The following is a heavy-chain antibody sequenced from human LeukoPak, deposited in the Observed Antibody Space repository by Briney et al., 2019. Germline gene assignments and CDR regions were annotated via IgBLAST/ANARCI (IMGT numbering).Heavy chain of an antibody. J-gene: IGHJ6*03. D-gene: IGHD6-13*01. V-gene: IGHV1-18*01. CDR2: ISAYNGNT. Sequence: ASVKVSCKASGYTFTSYGISWVRQAPGQGLEWMGWISAYNGNTNYAQKLQGRVTMTTDTSTSTAYMELRSLRSDDTAVYYCARTSFNSRSFWGYNYYYMDVWGKGTTVTISS. CDR3: ARTSFNSRSFWGYNYYYMDV. CDR1: GYTFTSYG.